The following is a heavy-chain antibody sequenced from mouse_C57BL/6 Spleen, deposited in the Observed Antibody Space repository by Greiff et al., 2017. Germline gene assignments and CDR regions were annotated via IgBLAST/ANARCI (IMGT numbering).Heavy chain of an antibody. CDR3: ARRNLTADWYFDV. CDR1: GFTFSDYG. CDR2: ISSGSSTI. J-gene: IGHJ1*03. Sequence: EVQGVASGGGLVKPGGSLKLSCAASGFTFSDYGMHWVRQAPEKGLEWVAYISSGSSTIYYADTGKGRFTISRDNAKNTLFLQMTSLRSEDTAMYYCARRNLTADWYFDVWGTGTTVTVSS. V-gene: IGHV5-17*01. D-gene: IGHD4-1*01.